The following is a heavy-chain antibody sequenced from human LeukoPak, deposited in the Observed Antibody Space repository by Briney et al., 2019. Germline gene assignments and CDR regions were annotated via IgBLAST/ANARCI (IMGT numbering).Heavy chain of an antibody. Sequence: GSLRLSCAASGFTVSSNYMSWVRQAPGKGLEWVSVIYSGGSTYYADSVKGRFTISRDNSKNTLYLQMNSLRAEDTAVYYCARIGSKARGSGSYAFDYWGQGTLVTVSS. J-gene: IGHJ4*02. CDR3: ARIGSKARGSGSYAFDY. D-gene: IGHD3-10*01. CDR2: IYSGGST. CDR1: GFTVSSNY. V-gene: IGHV3-53*01.